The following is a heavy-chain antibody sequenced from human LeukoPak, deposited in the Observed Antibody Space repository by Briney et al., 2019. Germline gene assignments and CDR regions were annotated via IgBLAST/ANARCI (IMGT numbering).Heavy chain of an antibody. CDR1: GGSFSGYY. V-gene: IGHV4-34*01. J-gene: IGHJ5*02. CDR2: INHSGST. CDR3: ARHRHSPRITMVRGVIPNWFDP. D-gene: IGHD3-10*01. Sequence: SETLSLTCAVYGGSFSGYYWSWIRQPPGKGLEWIGEINHSGSTNYNPSLTSRVTISVDTSKNQFSLKLSSVTAADTAVYYCARHRHSPRITMVRGVIPNWFDPWGQGTLVTVSS.